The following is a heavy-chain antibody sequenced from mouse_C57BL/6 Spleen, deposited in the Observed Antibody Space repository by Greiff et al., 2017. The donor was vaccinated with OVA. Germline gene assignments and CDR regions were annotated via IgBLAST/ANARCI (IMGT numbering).Heavy chain of an antibody. CDR1: GYAFSSSW. D-gene: IGHD2-2*01. V-gene: IGHV1-82*01. Sequence: QVQLQQSGPELVKPGASVKISCKASGYAFSSSWMNWVKQRPGKGLEWIGRIYPGDGDTTYNGKFKGKATLTADKSSSTAYMQLSSLTSEDSAVYFCAGYYGYDAHYAMDYWGQGTSVTVSS. CDR3: AGYYGYDAHYAMDY. CDR2: IYPGDGDT. J-gene: IGHJ4*01.